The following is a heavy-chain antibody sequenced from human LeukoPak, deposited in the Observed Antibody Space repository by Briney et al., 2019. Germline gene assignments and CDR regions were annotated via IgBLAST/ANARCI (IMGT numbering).Heavy chain of an antibody. D-gene: IGHD3-16*02. Sequence: PGGSLRLSCAASGFTFSSYAMSWVRQAPGKGLEWVSAISGSGGSTYYADSVKGRFTISRDNSKNTLYLQMNSLRAEDTAVYYCAKGPLRLGELSFSQSNFDYWGQGTLVTVSS. CDR3: AKGPLRLGELSFSQSNFDY. CDR1: GFTFSSYA. CDR2: ISGSGGST. J-gene: IGHJ4*02. V-gene: IGHV3-23*01.